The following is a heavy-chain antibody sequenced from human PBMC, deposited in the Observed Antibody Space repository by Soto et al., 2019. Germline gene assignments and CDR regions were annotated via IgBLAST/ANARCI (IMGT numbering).Heavy chain of an antibody. CDR1: GGSISSHY. D-gene: IGHD5-18*01. Sequence: QVQLQESGPGLVKPSETLSLICTVSGGSISSHYWSWIRQPAGKGLEWIGRIYTSGSTNYNPSLKSRVTMSLDTSKNQFSLKLRSVTAADTAVYYCARDRVDTSMVDFFDYWGQGILVTVSS. J-gene: IGHJ4*02. V-gene: IGHV4-4*07. CDR2: IYTSGST. CDR3: ARDRVDTSMVDFFDY.